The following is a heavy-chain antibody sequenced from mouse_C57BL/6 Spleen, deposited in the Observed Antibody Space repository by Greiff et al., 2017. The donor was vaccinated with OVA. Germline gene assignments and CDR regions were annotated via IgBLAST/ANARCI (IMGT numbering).Heavy chain of an antibody. Sequence: QVQLQQPGAELVKPGASVKMSCKASGYTFTSYWITWVKQRPGQGLEWIGDIYPGSGSTNYNEKFKSKATLTVDTSSSTASLHLRSLTSEDSAVYYCARYDYDSRDYWGQGTTLTVSS. J-gene: IGHJ2*01. V-gene: IGHV1-55*01. CDR1: GYTFTSYW. CDR3: ARYDYDSRDY. D-gene: IGHD2-4*01. CDR2: IYPGSGST.